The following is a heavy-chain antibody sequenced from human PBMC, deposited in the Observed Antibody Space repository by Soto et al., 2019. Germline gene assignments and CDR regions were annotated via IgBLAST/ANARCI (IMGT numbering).Heavy chain of an antibody. CDR1: GFTFSTYW. CDR2: INQDGYEE. V-gene: IGHV3-7*01. J-gene: IGHJ4*02. CDR3: VGQLGDPDH. D-gene: IGHD2-21*01. Sequence: VQLVESGGGLVQPGGSLRLSCAASGFTFSTYWMTWVRQAPGKGLECVANINQDGYEEYYVDSVKGRFTISRDNAKNTLYLQMDRLRAEVTALYYCVGQLGDPDHWGQGTLVTVSS.